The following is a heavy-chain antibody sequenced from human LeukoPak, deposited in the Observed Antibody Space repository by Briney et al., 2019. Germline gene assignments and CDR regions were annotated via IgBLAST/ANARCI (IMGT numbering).Heavy chain of an antibody. Sequence: SETLSLTCTVSGGSISSSSYYWGWIRQPPGKGLEWIGSIYHSGSTNYNPSLKSRVTISVDTSKNQFSLKLSSVTAADTAVYYCARVRYCSSTSCPWGQGTLVTVSS. V-gene: IGHV4-39*07. CDR3: ARVRYCSSTSCP. CDR2: IYHSGST. J-gene: IGHJ5*02. D-gene: IGHD2-2*01. CDR1: GGSISSSSYY.